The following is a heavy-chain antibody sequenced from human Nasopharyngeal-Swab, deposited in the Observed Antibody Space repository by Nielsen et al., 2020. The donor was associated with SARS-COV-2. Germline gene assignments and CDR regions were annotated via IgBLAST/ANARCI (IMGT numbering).Heavy chain of an antibody. D-gene: IGHD3-16*01. CDR2: INSDGRTT. CDR3: AKDRKLRAGGVDY. CDR1: GFTFSSYW. Sequence: GESLKISCAASGFTFSSYWMHWVRQAPGKGLLWVSRINSDGRTTSYADSVKGRFTISRDNAKNSLYLQMNSLRAEDTALYYCAKDRKLRAGGVDYWGQGTLVTVSS. J-gene: IGHJ4*02. V-gene: IGHV3-74*01.